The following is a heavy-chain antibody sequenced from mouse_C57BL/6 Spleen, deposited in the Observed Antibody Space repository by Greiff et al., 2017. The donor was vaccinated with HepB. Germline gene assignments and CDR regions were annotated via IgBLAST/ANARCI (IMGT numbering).Heavy chain of an antibody. CDR1: GYTFTSYW. Sequence: VQLQQPGAELVKPGASVKMSCKASGYTFTSYWITWVKQRPGQGLEWIGDIYPGSGSTNHNEKFKSKATLTVDTSSSTAYMQLSSLTSEDSAVYYCAREGFYYYAMDYWGQGTSVTVSS. D-gene: IGHD3-3*01. CDR2: IYPGSGST. CDR3: AREGFYYYAMDY. J-gene: IGHJ4*01. V-gene: IGHV1-55*01.